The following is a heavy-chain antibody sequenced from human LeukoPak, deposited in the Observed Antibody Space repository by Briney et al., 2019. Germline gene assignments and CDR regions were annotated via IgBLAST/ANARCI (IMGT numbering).Heavy chain of an antibody. CDR2: ISAYNGNT. V-gene: IGHV1-18*01. CDR1: GYTFTSYG. Sequence: ASVKVSCKASGYTFTSYGISWVRQAPGQGLEWMGWISAYNGNTNYAQKLQGRVTMTTDTSTSTAYMELRSLRSDDTAVYYCARELRSEVATMVSYYYYYGMDVWGQGTTVTVSS. J-gene: IGHJ6*02. CDR3: ARELRSEVATMVSYYYYYGMDV. D-gene: IGHD5-24*01.